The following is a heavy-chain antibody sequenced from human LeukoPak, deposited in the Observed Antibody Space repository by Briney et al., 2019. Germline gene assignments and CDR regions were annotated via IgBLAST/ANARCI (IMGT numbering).Heavy chain of an antibody. D-gene: IGHD3-22*01. V-gene: IGHV3-49*03. J-gene: IGHJ4*02. CDR2: IRSKAYGGTT. CDR3: TRDRNYYDSSGPFDY. Sequence: QPGRSLRLSCTASGFTFGDYAMSWFRQAPAKGLAWVGFIRSKAYGGTTEYAASVKGRFTISRDDSKSIAYLQMNSLKTEDTAVYYCTRDRNYYDSSGPFDYWGQGTLVTVSS. CDR1: GFTFGDYA.